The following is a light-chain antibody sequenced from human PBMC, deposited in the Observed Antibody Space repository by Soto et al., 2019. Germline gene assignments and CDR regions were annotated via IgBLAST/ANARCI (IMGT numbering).Light chain of an antibody. CDR3: QHYDSARWT. Sequence: EIVMTQSPATLSVSPGERATLSCRASQSVSRNLAWYQQKPGQSPRLLIYAASRRATGIPDRFSGSGSGTDFSLTISRLEPEDFAVYYCQHYDSARWTFGLGTKVDIK. CDR2: AAS. J-gene: IGKJ1*01. CDR1: QSVSRN. V-gene: IGKV3-20*01.